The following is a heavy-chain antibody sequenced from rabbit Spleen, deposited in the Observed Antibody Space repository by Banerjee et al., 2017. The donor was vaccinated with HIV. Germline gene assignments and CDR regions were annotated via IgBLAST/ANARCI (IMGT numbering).Heavy chain of an antibody. CDR3: ARDTGTSFSSYGMDL. D-gene: IGHD8-1*01. CDR2: IYTGNGKT. Sequence: QQLVESGGGLVKPGASPTLTCTASGFSFSSNYDMCWVRQAPGKGLEWIGCIYTGNGKTYYASWAKGRFTISKSSSTTVTLQMPSLTAADTATYFCARDTGTSFSSYGMDLWGQGTLVTVS. J-gene: IGHJ6*01. V-gene: IGHV1S40*01. CDR1: GFSFSSNYD.